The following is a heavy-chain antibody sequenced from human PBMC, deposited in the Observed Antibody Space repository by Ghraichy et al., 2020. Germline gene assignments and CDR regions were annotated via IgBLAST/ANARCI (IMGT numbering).Heavy chain of an antibody. J-gene: IGHJ3*02. CDR1: GFTLSSYW. Sequence: GGSLRLSCAASGFTLSSYWMSWVCQAPGKGLEWVANIKQDGSEKYYVDSVKGRFTISRDNSKNSLYLQMNSLRAEDTAVYYCARDRTIFGGTGPDTCDIWGQGTMVTVSS. CDR2: IKQDGSEK. CDR3: ARDRTIFGGTGPDTCDI. D-gene: IGHD3-3*01. V-gene: IGHV3-7*03.